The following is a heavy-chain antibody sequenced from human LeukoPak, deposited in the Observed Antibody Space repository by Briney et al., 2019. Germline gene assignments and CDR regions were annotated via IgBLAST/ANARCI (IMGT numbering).Heavy chain of an antibody. Sequence: GGPLRLSCAASGFTFSSYAMSWVRQAPGKGLEWVSAISGSGGSTYYADSVKGRFTISRGNSKNTLYLQMNSLRAEDTAVYYCANPDIVVVPAASWGQGTLVTVSS. CDR2: ISGSGGST. CDR3: ANPDIVVVPAAS. J-gene: IGHJ4*02. V-gene: IGHV3-23*01. D-gene: IGHD2-2*01. CDR1: GFTFSSYA.